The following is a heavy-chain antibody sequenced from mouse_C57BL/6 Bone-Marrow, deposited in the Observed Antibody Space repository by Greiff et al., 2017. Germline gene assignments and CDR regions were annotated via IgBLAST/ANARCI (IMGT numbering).Heavy chain of an antibody. Sequence: QVQLQQPGAELVKPGASVKLSCKASGYTFTSYWMHWVKQRPGQGLEWIGMIHPNSGSTNYNEKFKSKATLTVDNSSSTAYMQLSSLTSEDSAVYYCAREDYYYGSSPAYWGQGTLVTVSA. D-gene: IGHD1-1*01. CDR3: AREDYYYGSSPAY. V-gene: IGHV1-64*01. CDR1: GYTFTSYW. J-gene: IGHJ3*01. CDR2: IHPNSGST.